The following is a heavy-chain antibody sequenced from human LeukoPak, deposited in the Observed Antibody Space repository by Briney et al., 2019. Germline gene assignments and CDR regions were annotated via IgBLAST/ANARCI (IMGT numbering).Heavy chain of an antibody. J-gene: IGHJ6*02. D-gene: IGHD3-16*01. CDR2: MNQDGSEK. CDR1: GFTFSESW. CDR3: ATYSHWVAGDV. V-gene: IGHV3-7*01. Sequence: QAGGSLRLSCAASGFTFSESWMSWVLRAPGKGLEWVANMNQDGSEKDYVDSVKGRFTISRDNARKSLYLQMSSLRAEDTAVYYCATYSHWVAGDVWGQGTTVTVSS.